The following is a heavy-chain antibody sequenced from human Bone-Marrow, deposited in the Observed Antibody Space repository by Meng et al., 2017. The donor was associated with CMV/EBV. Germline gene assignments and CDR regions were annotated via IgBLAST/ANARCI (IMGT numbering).Heavy chain of an antibody. CDR3: ATALTTVTTLFDY. D-gene: IGHD4-17*01. CDR2: FDPEDGET. Sequence: ASVKVSCKVSGYTLTELSMHWVRQAPGKGLEWMGGFDPEDGETIYAQKFQGRVTMTEDTSTDTAYMELSSLRSKDTAVYYCATALTTVTTLFDYWGQGTLVTVSS. CDR1: GYTLTELS. V-gene: IGHV1-24*01. J-gene: IGHJ4*02.